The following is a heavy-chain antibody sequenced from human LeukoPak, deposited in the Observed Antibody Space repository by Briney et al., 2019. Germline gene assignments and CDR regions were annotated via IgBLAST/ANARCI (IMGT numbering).Heavy chain of an antibody. V-gene: IGHV3-23*01. D-gene: IGHD2-21*02. J-gene: IGHJ4*02. Sequence: GGSLRLSCAASGFNFANHAMSWVRQTAGKGLEWVSAISGGGDITYYADSVKGRFTISRDNSKDTLFLQMHSLRPGDTAVYYCVREDTPATANYCGQGTLVTISS. CDR1: GFNFANHA. CDR2: ISGGGDIT. CDR3: VREDTPATANY.